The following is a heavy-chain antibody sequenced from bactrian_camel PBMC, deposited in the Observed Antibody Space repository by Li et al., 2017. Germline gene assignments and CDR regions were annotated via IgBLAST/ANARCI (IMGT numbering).Heavy chain of an antibody. CDR1: GFQFSDYP. D-gene: IGHD6*01. CDR2: INSGGSST. CDR3: TKDRGLTVVAGSFDY. J-gene: IGHJ6*01. Sequence: VQLVESGGGLVQPGGSLRLSCAASGFQFSDYPMSWVRQAPGKGLEWVSFINSGGSSTLYADSVKGRFTISRDNAKNTLYLQLNSLIPEDTAVYYCTKDRGLTVVAGSFDYWAQRTQVTVS. V-gene: IGHV3S31*01.